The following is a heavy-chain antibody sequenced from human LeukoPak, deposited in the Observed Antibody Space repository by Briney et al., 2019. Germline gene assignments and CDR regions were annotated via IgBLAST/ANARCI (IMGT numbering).Heavy chain of an antibody. D-gene: IGHD3-22*01. J-gene: IGHJ4*02. CDR2: ISWNSGSI. V-gene: IGHV3-9*01. CDR1: GFTLDDYA. Sequence: PGGSLRLSCAASGFTLDDYAMHWVRQAPGKGLEWVSGISWNSGSIGYADSVKGRFTISRDNAKNSLYLQMNSLRAEDTALYYCAKGDEWRGYDSSPVDYWGQGTLVTVSS. CDR3: AKGDEWRGYDSSPVDY.